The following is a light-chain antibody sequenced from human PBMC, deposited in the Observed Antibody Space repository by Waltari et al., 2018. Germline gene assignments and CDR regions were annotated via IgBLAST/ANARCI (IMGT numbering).Light chain of an antibody. Sequence: IQMTHSPSSLSASVGDRVSINCRASQGISSWLAWYQQKPGKATKRLIYEASRLQTGVPSRFSGSGSGTDFTLTISSLQPEDFATYYCQQYNSLPYSFGQGTKVEIK. CDR2: EAS. J-gene: IGKJ2*03. CDR1: QGISSW. V-gene: IGKV1D-16*01. CDR3: QQYNSLPYS.